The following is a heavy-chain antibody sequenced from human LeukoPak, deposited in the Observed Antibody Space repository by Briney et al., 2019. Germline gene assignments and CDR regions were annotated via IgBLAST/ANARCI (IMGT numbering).Heavy chain of an antibody. CDR1: GYTFTGYY. CDR3: ARADYYGSGSYNY. J-gene: IGHJ4*02. D-gene: IGHD3-10*01. V-gene: IGHV1-2*06. CDR2: INPNSGGT. Sequence: ASVKLSCKASGYTFTGYYMHWVRQAPGQGLEWMGRINPNSGGTNYAQKFQGRVTMTRDTSISTAYMELSRLRSDDTAVYYCARADYYGSGSYNYWGQGTLVTVSS.